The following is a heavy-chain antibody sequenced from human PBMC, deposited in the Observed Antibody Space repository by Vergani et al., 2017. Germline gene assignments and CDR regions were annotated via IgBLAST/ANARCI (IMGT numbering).Heavy chain of an antibody. D-gene: IGHD2-15*01. CDR3: ARERNIVVVVAEVDDTFFDY. CDR1: GGSISSSSYY. CDR2: IYYSGST. V-gene: IGHV4-39*07. Sequence: QLQLQESGPGLVKPSETLSLTCTVSGGSISSSSYYWGWIRQPPGKGLEWIGSIYYSGSTYYNPSLKSRVTISVDTSKNQFSLKLSSVTAADTAVYYCARERNIVVVVAEVDDTFFDYWGQGTLVTVSS. J-gene: IGHJ4*02.